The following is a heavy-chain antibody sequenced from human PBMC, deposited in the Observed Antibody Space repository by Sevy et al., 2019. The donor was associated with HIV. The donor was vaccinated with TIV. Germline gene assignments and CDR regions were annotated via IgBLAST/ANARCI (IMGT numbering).Heavy chain of an antibody. D-gene: IGHD3-22*01. V-gene: IGHV1-69*13. CDR2: IIPIFGTA. CDR1: GGTFSSYA. J-gene: IGHJ5*02. CDR3: ARDPRAGSGYYNWFDP. Sequence: ASVKVSCKASGGTFSSYAISWVRQAPGQGLEWMGGIIPIFGTANYAQKFQGRVTITADESTSTAYMELSSLRSEDTAVYYWARDPRAGSGYYNWFDPWGQGTLVTVSS.